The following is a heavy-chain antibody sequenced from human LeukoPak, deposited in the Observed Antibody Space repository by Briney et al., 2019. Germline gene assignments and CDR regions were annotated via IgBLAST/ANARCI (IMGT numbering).Heavy chain of an antibody. J-gene: IGHJ4*02. CDR2: IYWNDDK. D-gene: IGHD4-23*01. CDR1: GESISGFY. CDR3: AHLTVGSYCFDY. Sequence: TLSLTCTVSGESISGFYWTWIRQPPGKALEWLALIYWNDDKRYSPLLKSRLTITKDTSKNQVVLNMDPVDTATYYCAHLTVGSYCFDYWGQGTLVTVSS. V-gene: IGHV2-5*01.